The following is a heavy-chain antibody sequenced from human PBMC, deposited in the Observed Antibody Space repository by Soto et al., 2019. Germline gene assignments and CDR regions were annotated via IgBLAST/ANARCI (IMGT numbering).Heavy chain of an antibody. CDR2: INPTSEYT. D-gene: IGHD2-15*01. Sequence: ASVNVSCKASVYTFTSYVINWVRQAPGQGLEWVGWINPTSEYTALPQKFQGRAILTREISTAPAYMELSSLTYGGKAGCLFARQVHPGYSSAWGPGTQVTVSS. CDR1: VYTFTSYV. CDR3: ARQVHPGYSSA. J-gene: IGHJ5*02. V-gene: IGHV1-8*01.